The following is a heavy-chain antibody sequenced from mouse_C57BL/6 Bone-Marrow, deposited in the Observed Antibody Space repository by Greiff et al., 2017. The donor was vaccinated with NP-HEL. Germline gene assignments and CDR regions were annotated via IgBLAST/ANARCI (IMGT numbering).Heavy chain of an antibody. CDR1: GFTFSSYG. CDR2: ISSGGSYT. D-gene: IGHD2-3*01. CDR3: ARHGGYYVGYAMDY. V-gene: IGHV5-6*01. Sequence: EVMLVESGGDLVKPGGSLKLSCAASGFTFSSYGMSWVRQTPDKRLEWVATISSGGSYTYYPDSVKGRFTISRDNAENTLYLQMSSLKSEDTAMYYCARHGGYYVGYAMDYWGQGTSVTVSS. J-gene: IGHJ4*01.